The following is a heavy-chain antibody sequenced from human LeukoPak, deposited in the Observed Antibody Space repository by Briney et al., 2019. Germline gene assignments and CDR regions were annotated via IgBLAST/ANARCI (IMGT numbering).Heavy chain of an antibody. CDR1: DGSMKSYH. J-gene: IGHJ5*02. D-gene: IGHD3-22*01. CDR3: ARGTMMVGP. V-gene: IGHV4-4*07. Sequence: SETLSLTCSVSDGSMKSYHWSWIRLPAGKGLEWIGRIYTSGSTTYNPSLKSRVTISVDTSKTQFSLKLSSVTAADTAVYYCARGTMMVGPWGQGTLVTVSS. CDR2: IYTSGST.